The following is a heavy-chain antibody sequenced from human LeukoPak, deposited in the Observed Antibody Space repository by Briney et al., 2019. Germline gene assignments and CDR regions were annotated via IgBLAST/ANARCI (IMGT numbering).Heavy chain of an antibody. J-gene: IGHJ6*03. CDR3: ARTPWGNRGIYYMDV. D-gene: IGHD3-16*01. V-gene: IGHV4-30-4*08. CDR1: GGSISSGDYY. CDR2: IYYSGST. Sequence: SETLSLTYTVSGGSISSGDYYWSWIRQPPGKGLEWIGYIYYSGSTYYNPSLKSRVTISVDTSKNQFSLKLSSVTAADTAVYYCARTPWGNRGIYYMDVWGKGTTVTVSS.